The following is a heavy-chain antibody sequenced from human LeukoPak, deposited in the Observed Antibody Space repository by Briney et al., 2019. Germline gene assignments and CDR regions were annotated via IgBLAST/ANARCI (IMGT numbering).Heavy chain of an antibody. J-gene: IGHJ3*02. CDR1: GGTFSSYA. CDR3: ARKEELGAFDI. CDR2: IIPIFGTA. V-gene: IGHV1-69*05. Sequence: ASVTVSCKASGGTFSSYAISWVRQAPGQGLEWMGGIIPIFGTANYAQKFQGRVTITTDESTSTTYMELSSLRSEDTAVYYCARKEELGAFDIWGQGTMVTVSS. D-gene: IGHD7-27*01.